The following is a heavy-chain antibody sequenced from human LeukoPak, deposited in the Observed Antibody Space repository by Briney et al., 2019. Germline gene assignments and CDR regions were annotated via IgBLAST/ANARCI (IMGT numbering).Heavy chain of an antibody. Sequence: PGGSLRLSCTASGFIFSNYNMNWVRQAPGKGLEWVSFISGSSSKIYYADSVKGRFTISRDNAKNSLSLQMNSLEAEDTAVYYCARGVGATDRRTYWGQGTLVTVS. D-gene: IGHD1-26*01. CDR1: GFIFSNYN. CDR3: ARGVGATDRRTY. CDR2: ISGSSSKI. V-gene: IGHV3-21*01. J-gene: IGHJ4*02.